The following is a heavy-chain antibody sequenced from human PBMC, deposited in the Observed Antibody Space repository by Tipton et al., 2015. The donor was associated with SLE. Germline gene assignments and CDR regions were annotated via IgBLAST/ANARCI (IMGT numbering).Heavy chain of an antibody. V-gene: IGHV3-15*01. J-gene: IGHJ5*02. CDR2: IKSKTDGGTT. D-gene: IGHD3-22*01. CDR3: TTGGYPICIYDSSGYSCTDWFDP. Sequence: SLRLSCAASGFTFSNAWMSWVRQAPGKGLEWVGRIKSKTDGGTTDYAAPVKGRFTISRDDSKNTLYLQMNSLKTEDTAVYYCTTGGYPICIYDSSGYSCTDWFDPWGQGTLVTVSS. CDR1: GFTFSNAW.